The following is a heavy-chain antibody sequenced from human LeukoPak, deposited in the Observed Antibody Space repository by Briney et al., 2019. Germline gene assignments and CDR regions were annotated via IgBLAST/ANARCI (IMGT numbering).Heavy chain of an antibody. D-gene: IGHD3-22*01. Sequence: SETLSLTCTVSGGSISSYYWSWIRQPPGKGPEWIGYIYYSGSTNYNPSLKSRVTISVDTSKNQFSLKLSSVAAADTAVYYCARHLPYYYDSSGYSRTSAFDIWGQGTMVTVSS. J-gene: IGHJ3*02. CDR2: IYYSGST. CDR1: GGSISSYY. V-gene: IGHV4-59*08. CDR3: ARHLPYYYDSSGYSRTSAFDI.